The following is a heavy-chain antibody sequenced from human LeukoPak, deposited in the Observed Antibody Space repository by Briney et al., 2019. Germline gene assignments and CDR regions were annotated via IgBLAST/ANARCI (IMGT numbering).Heavy chain of an antibody. CDR3: ASFSWGSGTYTHEGIWSWFDP. CDR2: INNIGNT. J-gene: IGHJ5*02. CDR1: GASISSYY. V-gene: IGHV4-4*08. D-gene: IGHD3-10*01. Sequence: PSETLSLTCTVSGASISSYYWTRIRQPPGKGLEWLGYINNIGNTNYNPPLKSRVTISVDTSKNQFSLKLSPVTAADTAVYYCASFSWGSGTYTHEGIWSWFDPWGQGTLVTVSS.